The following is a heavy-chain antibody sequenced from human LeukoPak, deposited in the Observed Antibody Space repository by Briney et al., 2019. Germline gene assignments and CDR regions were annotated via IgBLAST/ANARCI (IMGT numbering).Heavy chain of an antibody. V-gene: IGHV3-15*01. J-gene: IGHJ4*02. D-gene: IGHD5-18*01. CDR3: ATDGISEETATDY. CDR2: IKSKSDGGTT. Sequence: KSGGSLRLSCAASGFTFNNAWMNWVRQAPGKGLEWVGRIKSKSDGGTTDYAAPVKGRFIISRDDSKNTLYLQMNSLKTEDTAVYFCATDGISEETATDYWGQGTLVTVSS. CDR1: GFTFNNAW.